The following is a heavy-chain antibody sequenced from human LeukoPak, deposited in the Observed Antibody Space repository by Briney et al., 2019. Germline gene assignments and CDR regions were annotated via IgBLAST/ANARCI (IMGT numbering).Heavy chain of an antibody. J-gene: IGHJ4*02. CDR3: GRDHYGYNSIDY. CDR2: LNGDGSIT. CDR1: GFTFSRHW. V-gene: IGHV3-74*01. Sequence: PGGSLRLSCAASGFTFSRHWMHWVRQAPGKGLVWVSRLNGDGSITHYADSVEGRFTISRDNAKSALFLQMDSLRAEDTAVYYCGRDHYGYNSIDYWGQGTLVTVSS. D-gene: IGHD5-24*01.